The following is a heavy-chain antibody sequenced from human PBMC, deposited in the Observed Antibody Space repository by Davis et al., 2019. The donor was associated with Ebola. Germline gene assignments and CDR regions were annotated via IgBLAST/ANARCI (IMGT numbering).Heavy chain of an antibody. CDR1: GGSISSYY. D-gene: IGHD2-15*01. J-gene: IGHJ4*02. Sequence: MPSETLSLTCTVSGGSISSYYWSWIRHPPGKGLEWIGYIYYSGSTNYNPSLKSRGTISVDTSKNQFSLKLSSVTAADTAVYYCARRGCSGGSCYVDYWGQGTLVTDSS. V-gene: IGHV4-59*08. CDR3: ARRGCSGGSCYVDY. CDR2: IYYSGST.